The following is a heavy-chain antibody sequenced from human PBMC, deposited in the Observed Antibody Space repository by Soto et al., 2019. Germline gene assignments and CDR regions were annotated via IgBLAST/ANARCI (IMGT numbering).Heavy chain of an antibody. CDR2: ISSSSSTI. V-gene: IGHV3-48*01. CDR3: ARGEGSSYDRLYNWFDP. J-gene: IGHJ5*02. D-gene: IGHD6-13*01. Sequence: SCAASGFTFSSYSMNWVRQAPGKGLEWVSYISSSSSTIYYADSVKGRFTISRDNAKNSLYLQMNSLRAEDTAVYYCARGEGSSYDRLYNWFDPWGQGPLVTVSS. CDR1: GFTFSSYS.